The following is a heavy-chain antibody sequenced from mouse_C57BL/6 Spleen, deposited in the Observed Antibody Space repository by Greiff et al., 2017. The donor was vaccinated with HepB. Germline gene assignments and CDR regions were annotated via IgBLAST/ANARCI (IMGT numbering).Heavy chain of an antibody. J-gene: IGHJ4*01. V-gene: IGHV1-62-2*01. CDR3: ARHEDKGNDAMDY. D-gene: IGHD2-1*01. CDR2: FYPGSGSI. CDR1: GYTFTEYT. Sequence: QVQLQQSGAELVKPGASVKLSCKASGYTFTEYTIHWVKQRSGQGLGWIGWFYPGSGSIKYNEKFKDKATLTADKSSSTVYMELSRLTSEDSAVYFCARHEDKGNDAMDYWGQGTSVTVSS.